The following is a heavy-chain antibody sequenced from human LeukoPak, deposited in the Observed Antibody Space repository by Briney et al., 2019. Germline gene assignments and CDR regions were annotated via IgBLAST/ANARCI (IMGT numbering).Heavy chain of an antibody. V-gene: IGHV4-31*03. CDR3: ARDSSGYDTYIDY. CDR1: GGSISSGGYY. J-gene: IGHJ4*02. Sequence: SETLSLTCTVSGGSISSGGYYRSWIRQHPGKGLEWIGYIYYSGSTYYNPSLKSRVTISVDTSKNQFSLKLSSVTAADTAVYYCARDSSGYDTYIDYWGQGTLVTVSS. D-gene: IGHD5-12*01. CDR2: IYYSGST.